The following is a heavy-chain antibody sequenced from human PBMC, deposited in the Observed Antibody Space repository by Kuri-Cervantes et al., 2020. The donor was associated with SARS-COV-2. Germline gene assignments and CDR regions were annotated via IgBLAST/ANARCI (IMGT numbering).Heavy chain of an antibody. CDR2: IGYDGSRK. Sequence: GGSLRLSCEASGFIFSRYGMHWVRQAPGKALEWVAAIGYDGSRKHYSDSLKGRFTISRDNSQNTVHLQMSTLRDDDTAVYYCAKEGSSGWYGGDWGQGALVTVSS. V-gene: IGHV3-30*18. D-gene: IGHD6-19*01. CDR1: GFIFSRYG. CDR3: AKEGSSGWYGGD. J-gene: IGHJ4*02.